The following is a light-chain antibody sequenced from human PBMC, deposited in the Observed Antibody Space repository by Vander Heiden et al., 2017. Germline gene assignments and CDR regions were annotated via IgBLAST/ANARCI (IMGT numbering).Light chain of an antibody. CDR3: QQSYRTPLT. V-gene: IGKV1-39*01. CDR2: AAS. Sequence: DIQMTQSPSSLSASVGDRVTITCRASQSISSYLNWYQQKPGKAPKLLIYAASSLQSGVPSRFSGSGSGTDFTLTISSLQPEYFATYYCQQSYRTPLTFGGGTKVEIK. J-gene: IGKJ4*02. CDR1: QSISSY.